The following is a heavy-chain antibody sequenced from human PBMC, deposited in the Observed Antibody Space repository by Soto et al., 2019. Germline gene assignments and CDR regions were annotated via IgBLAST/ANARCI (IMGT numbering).Heavy chain of an antibody. J-gene: IGHJ6*02. D-gene: IGHD4-17*01. CDR2: IYYSGGT. Sequence: QVQLQESGPGLVKPSQTLSLTCTVSGGSISSGGYYWSWIRQHPGKGLEWIGYIYYSGGTYYNPSLKSRVTPSVDTSKNQLSLKLSSVTAADTAVYYCARDRVTTVTKGAYDMDAWGEGATVTVS. V-gene: IGHV4-31*03. CDR1: GGSISSGGYY. CDR3: ARDRVTTVTKGAYDMDA.